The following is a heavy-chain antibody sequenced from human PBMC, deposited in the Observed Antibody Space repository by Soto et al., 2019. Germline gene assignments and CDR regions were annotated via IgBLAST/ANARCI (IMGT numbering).Heavy chain of an antibody. J-gene: IGHJ6*02. V-gene: IGHV1-2*02. CDR2: INPKSGGT. D-gene: IGHD2-15*01. Sequence: GASVKVSCKASAFTFTDYFIHWVRQAPGQGLEWMGWINPKSGGTTYAQKFQGRVTMTRDTSISTAYMELRKLRSDDTAVYYCAREVVVPLADYYYYGMDVWGQGTTVTVSS. CDR3: AREVVVPLADYYYYGMDV. CDR1: AFTFTDYF.